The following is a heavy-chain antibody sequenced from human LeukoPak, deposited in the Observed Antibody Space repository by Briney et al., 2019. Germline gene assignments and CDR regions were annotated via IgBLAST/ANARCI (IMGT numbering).Heavy chain of an antibody. D-gene: IGHD5-24*01. J-gene: IGHJ4*02. Sequence: GGSLRLYCAASGFTFSNYAMSWVRQAPGKGLEWVPVISGSGGSTYYADSVKGRFTISRDHSKNTLYLQMNSLRAEDTAVYYCAKDYASDMATAPFDYWGQGTLVTVSS. V-gene: IGHV3-23*01. CDR2: ISGSGGST. CDR3: AKDYASDMATAPFDY. CDR1: GFTFSNYA.